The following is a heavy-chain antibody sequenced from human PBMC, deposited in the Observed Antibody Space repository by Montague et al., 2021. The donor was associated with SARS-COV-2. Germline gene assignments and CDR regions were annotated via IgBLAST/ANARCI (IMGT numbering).Heavy chain of an antibody. CDR3: VTHGKTAVAGQFDY. Sequence: SETLSLTCTVAGGSIRSTTFDWGWIRQSPGKGLEWIVYIYEGDTTYYNPSLKSRVAISLDTPNNQFSLKITSLIVADTAIYYCVTHGKTAVAGQFDYWGPGTLVTVSS. CDR1: GGSIRSTTFD. V-gene: IGHV4-39*07. J-gene: IGHJ4*02. D-gene: IGHD6-19*01. CDR2: IYEGDTT.